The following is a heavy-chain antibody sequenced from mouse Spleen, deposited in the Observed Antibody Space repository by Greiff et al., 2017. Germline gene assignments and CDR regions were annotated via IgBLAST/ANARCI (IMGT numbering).Heavy chain of an antibody. CDR3: ARQGSSYDYYAMDY. Sequence: EVKLVESGGGLVKPGGSLKLSCAASGFTFSSYAMSWVRQTPEKRLEWVATISSGGSYTYYPDSVKGRFTISRDNAKNTLYLQMSSLRSEDTAMYYCARQGSSYDYYAMDYWGQGTSVTVSS. D-gene: IGHD1-1*01. CDR2: ISSGGSYT. J-gene: IGHJ4*01. CDR1: GFTFSSYA. V-gene: IGHV5-9-3*01.